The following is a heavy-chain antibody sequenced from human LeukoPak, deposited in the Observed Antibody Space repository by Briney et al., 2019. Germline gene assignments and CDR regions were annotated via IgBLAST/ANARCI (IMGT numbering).Heavy chain of an antibody. CDR1: GGTFSSYT. CDR3: ARGGSGSYDAFDI. J-gene: IGHJ3*02. CDR2: IIPILGIA. D-gene: IGHD1-26*01. Sequence: ASVKVSCKASGGTFSSYTISWVRQAPGQGLEWMGRIIPILGIANYAQKFQGRVTITADKSKSTAYMELSSLRSEDTAVYYCARGGSGSYDAFDIWGQGTMVTVSS. V-gene: IGHV1-69*02.